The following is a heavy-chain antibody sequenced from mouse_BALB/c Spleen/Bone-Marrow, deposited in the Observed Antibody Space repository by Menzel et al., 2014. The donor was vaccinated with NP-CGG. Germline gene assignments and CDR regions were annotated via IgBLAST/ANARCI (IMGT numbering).Heavy chain of an antibody. CDR3: ARSYYDYDRAWFAY. CDR1: GYTFTSYT. Sequence: VKLMESGAELARPGASAKMSCKASGYTFTSYTMHWVKQRPGQGLEWIGYINPSSGYTNYNQKFKDKATLTADKSSSTAYMQLSSLTSEDSVVYYCARSYYDYDRAWFAYWGQGTLVTVSA. CDR2: INPSSGYT. V-gene: IGHV1-4*01. J-gene: IGHJ3*01. D-gene: IGHD2-4*01.